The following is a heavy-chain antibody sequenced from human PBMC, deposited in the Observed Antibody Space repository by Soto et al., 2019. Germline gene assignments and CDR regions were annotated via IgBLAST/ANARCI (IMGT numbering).Heavy chain of an antibody. CDR3: ARPRLSSNWYVIDY. CDR1: GYTFTSYW. CDR2: TYPGDSDT. J-gene: IGHJ4*02. D-gene: IGHD6-13*01. V-gene: IGHV5-51*01. Sequence: GESLKISCKGSGYTFTSYWIGWVRQMPGKGLEWMGITYPGDSDTRYSPSFQGQVTISADKSISTAYLQWSSLKASDTAMYYCARPRLSSNWYVIDYWGQGTLVTVSS.